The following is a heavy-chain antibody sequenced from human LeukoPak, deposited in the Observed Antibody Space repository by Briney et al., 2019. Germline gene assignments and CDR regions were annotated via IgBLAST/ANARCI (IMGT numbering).Heavy chain of an antibody. CDR2: ISSSGSTI. CDR3: ARDVGEYPY. CDR1: GFTFSSYE. Sequence: SGGSLRLSCAASGFTFSSYEMNWVRQAPGKGLEWVSYISSSGSTIYYADSVKGRFTISRDNSKNTLYLQMNSLRAEDTAVYYCARDVGEYPYWGQGTLVTVSS. D-gene: IGHD3-10*01. J-gene: IGHJ4*02. V-gene: IGHV3-48*03.